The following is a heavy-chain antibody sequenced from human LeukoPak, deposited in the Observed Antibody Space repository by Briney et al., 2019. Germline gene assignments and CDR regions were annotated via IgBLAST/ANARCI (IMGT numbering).Heavy chain of an antibody. Sequence: GRSLRLSCAASGFTFSSYGMHWVRQAPGKGLEWAAVISYDGSNKYYADSVKGRFTISRDNSKNTLYLQMNSLRAEDTAVYYCAIIAVAGTSDFDYWGQGTLVTVSS. V-gene: IGHV3-30*03. J-gene: IGHJ4*02. D-gene: IGHD6-19*01. CDR1: GFTFSSYG. CDR3: AIIAVAGTSDFDY. CDR2: ISYDGSNK.